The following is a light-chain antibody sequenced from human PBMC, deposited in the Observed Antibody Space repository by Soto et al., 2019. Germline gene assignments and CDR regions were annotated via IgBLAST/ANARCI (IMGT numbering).Light chain of an antibody. CDR3: QQRSNWPRT. CDR1: QSVYRF. Sequence: EILLTQSPATLSLSPGERATLSCRASQSVYRFLAWYQQKPGQAPRLLIYDASNRAPGIPARFSGSGSGTDFTLTISSLEPEDFAVYYCQQRSNWPRTFGQGTKVDIK. CDR2: DAS. J-gene: IGKJ1*01. V-gene: IGKV3-11*01.